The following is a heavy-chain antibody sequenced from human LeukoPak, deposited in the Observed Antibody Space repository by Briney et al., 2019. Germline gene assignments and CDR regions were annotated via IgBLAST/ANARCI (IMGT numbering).Heavy chain of an antibody. Sequence: GGSLRLSCAASGFTFSGSWMSWVRQAPGKGLEWVSYISSSSSTIYYADSVKGRFTIPRDNAKNSLYLQMNSLRAEDTAVYYCARGPYYSDTSGKPDYWGQGTLVTVSS. CDR3: ARGPYYSDTSGKPDY. J-gene: IGHJ4*02. V-gene: IGHV3-48*01. CDR1: GFTFSGSW. CDR2: ISSSSSTI. D-gene: IGHD3-22*01.